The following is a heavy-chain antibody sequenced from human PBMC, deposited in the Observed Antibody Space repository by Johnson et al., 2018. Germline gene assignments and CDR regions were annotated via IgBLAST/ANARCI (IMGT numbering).Heavy chain of an antibody. CDR1: GFTFSSYA. CDR2: ISGRGGNT. CDR3: AKALGSGYDFFAVDI. Sequence: EVQLLESGGGLVQPGGSLRLSCAASGFTFSSYAMRWVRQAPGKGLEWVSTISGRGGNTYYADSVKGRFTISRDNSKTPLYLQMNSLRAEDTALYYCAKALGSGYDFFAVDIWGQGTMVTVSA. D-gene: IGHD5-12*01. J-gene: IGHJ3*02. V-gene: IGHV3-23*01.